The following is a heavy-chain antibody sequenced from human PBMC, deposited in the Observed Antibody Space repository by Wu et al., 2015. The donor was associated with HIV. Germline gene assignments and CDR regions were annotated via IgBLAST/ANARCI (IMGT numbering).Heavy chain of an antibody. D-gene: IGHD6-19*01. J-gene: IGHJ5*02. CDR1: GYSFTGYY. Sequence: QVQLVQSGAEVKKPGASVKVSCKASGYSFTGYYMHWVRQAPGQGLEWMGWINPNSGDTNYAQSFQGRVTMTRDTSISTAYMELSSLRSDDTAIYYCARVRTHSSGWPHNWFDPWGQGTLVTVSS. CDR3: ARVRTHSSGWPHNWFDP. V-gene: IGHV1-2*02. CDR2: INPNSGDT.